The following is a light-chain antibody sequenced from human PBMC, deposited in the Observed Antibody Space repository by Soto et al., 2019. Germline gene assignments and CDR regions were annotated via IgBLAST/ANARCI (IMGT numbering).Light chain of an antibody. V-gene: IGKV3-15*01. J-gene: IGKJ5*01. CDR3: QHYYDWPPA. Sequence: EMVMTQSPATLSVSPGDRATLSCRASQNIINNIAWYQQKPDQAPRLLISGASTRATGIPARFSGSGSGTEFTLTISSLQSEDFAVYYCQHYYDWPPAFGQGTRLEIK. CDR1: QNIINN. CDR2: GAS.